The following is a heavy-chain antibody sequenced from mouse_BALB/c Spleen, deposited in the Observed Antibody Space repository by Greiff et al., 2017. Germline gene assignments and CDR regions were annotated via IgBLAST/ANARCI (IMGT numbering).Heavy chain of an antibody. CDR1: GFTFSSYA. D-gene: IGHD2-4*01. CDR3: AFVIYYDYDDGPMDY. Sequence: EVKLVESGGGLVKPGGSLKLSCAASGFTFSSYAMSWVRQSPEKRLEWVAEISSGGSYTYYPDTVTGRFTISRDNAKNTLYLEMSSLRSEDTAMYYCAFVIYYDYDDGPMDYWGQGTSVTVSS. V-gene: IGHV5-9-4*01. CDR2: ISSGGSYT. J-gene: IGHJ4*01.